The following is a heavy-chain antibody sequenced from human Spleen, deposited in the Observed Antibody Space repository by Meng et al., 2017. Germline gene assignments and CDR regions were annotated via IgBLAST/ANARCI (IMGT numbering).Heavy chain of an antibody. Sequence: QAQLGRAGGKLKRHGASVTVSWKASGTTFTGYSMHWVPPAPGQAPEWMGRINPNRGATNYAQKFQGRVTMSRATSISTVYMELSRLRSVDTAVYYCAGDYGDFLEFDPWGQGTLVTVSS. CDR1: GTTFTGYS. D-gene: IGHD4-17*01. CDR3: AGDYGDFLEFDP. V-gene: IGHV1-2*06. J-gene: IGHJ5*02. CDR2: INPNRGAT.